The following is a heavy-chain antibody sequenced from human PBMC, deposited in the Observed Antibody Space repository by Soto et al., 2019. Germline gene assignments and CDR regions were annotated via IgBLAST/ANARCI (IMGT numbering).Heavy chain of an antibody. J-gene: IGHJ6*02. D-gene: IGHD6-6*01. CDR2: ISWNSGSI. CDR3: VKDTDPRGAARTRYYYAMYV. Sequence: EVPLVESGGGLVQPGRSLRLSCAASGFTFDDYAMHWVRQAPGKGLEWVSGISWNSGSIGYADSVKGRFTISRDNAKNPQYLKVNSLRAEDTALYYCVKDTDPRGAARTRYYYAMYVWGQGTTVTVSS. V-gene: IGHV3-9*01. CDR1: GFTFDDYA.